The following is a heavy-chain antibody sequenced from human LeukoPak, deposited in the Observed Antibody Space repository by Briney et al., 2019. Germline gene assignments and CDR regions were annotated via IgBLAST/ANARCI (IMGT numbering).Heavy chain of an antibody. CDR2: IYHSGST. CDR3: ARETYYYDSSGYYYRYFDY. V-gene: IGHV4-30-2*01. J-gene: IGHJ4*02. CDR1: GGSISSGGYS. D-gene: IGHD3-22*01. Sequence: TLSLTCAVSGGSISSGGYSWSWIRQPPGKGLEWIGYIYHSGSTYYNPSLKSRVTISVDRSKNQFSLKLSSVTAADTAVYYCARETYYYDSSGYYYRYFDYWGQGTLVTVSS.